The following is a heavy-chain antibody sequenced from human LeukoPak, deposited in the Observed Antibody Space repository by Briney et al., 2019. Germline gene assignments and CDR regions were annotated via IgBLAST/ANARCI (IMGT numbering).Heavy chain of an antibody. V-gene: IGHV4-39*07. CDR1: GGSIRTTSYY. CDR2: IYFSGST. Sequence: PSETLSLTCTVSGGSIRTTSYYWGWIRQSPGREPEWIGSIYFSGSTYYNPSLESRVTISVDTSNNQFFLRLSSVTAADTAVYYCARGGSYWDYWGQGTLVTVSS. CDR3: ARGGSYWDY. D-gene: IGHD3-10*01. J-gene: IGHJ4*02.